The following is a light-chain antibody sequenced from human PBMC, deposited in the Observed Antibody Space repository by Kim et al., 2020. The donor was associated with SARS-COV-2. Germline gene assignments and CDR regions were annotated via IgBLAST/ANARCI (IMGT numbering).Light chain of an antibody. J-gene: IGKJ1*01. CDR3: QHRQT. V-gene: IGKV1-5*01. CDR1: QIVSRW. Sequence: STLSAAVISRLTLTVRSRQIVSRWLTWYQQQPRKVPKLLIFDGSNSQSGGPSRFGGGGSGTEFTLTISSLQPDDFAIYYCQHRQTFGQGTKVEIK. CDR2: DGS.